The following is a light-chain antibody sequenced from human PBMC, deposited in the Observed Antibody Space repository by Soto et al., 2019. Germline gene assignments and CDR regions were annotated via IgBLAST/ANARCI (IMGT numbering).Light chain of an antibody. CDR1: SSDFGSYNL. V-gene: IGLV2-23*01. J-gene: IGLJ1*01. CDR3: CSYVGGSTPYV. Sequence: QSALTQPASVSGSPGQSITISCTETSSDFGSYNLVSWYRHHPGKAPKLMMYEGSKRPSGVSNRFSGSKSGITSSLTISGLQAEDEADYYCCSYVGGSTPYVFGTGTKLTVL. CDR2: EGS.